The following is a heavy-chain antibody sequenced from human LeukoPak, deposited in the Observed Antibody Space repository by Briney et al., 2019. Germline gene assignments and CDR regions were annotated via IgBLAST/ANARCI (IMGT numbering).Heavy chain of an antibody. D-gene: IGHD6-6*01. CDR3: ARDIAATPTGWFDP. CDR2: INPNSGGT. CDR1: GYTFTGYY. Sequence: ASVKVSCKASGYTFTGYYMHWVRQAPGQGLEWMGWINPNSGGTNYAQKFQGRVTMTRDTSISTAYMELSRLRSDDTAVYYFARDIAATPTGWFDPWGQGTLVTVSS. V-gene: IGHV1-2*02. J-gene: IGHJ5*02.